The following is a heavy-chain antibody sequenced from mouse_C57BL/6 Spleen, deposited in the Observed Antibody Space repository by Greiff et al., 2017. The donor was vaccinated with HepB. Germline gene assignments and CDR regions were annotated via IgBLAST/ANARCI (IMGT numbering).Heavy chain of an antibody. V-gene: IGHV1-81*01. Sequence: QVHVKQSGAELARPGASVKLSCKASGYTFTSYGISWVKQRTGQGLEWIGEIYPRSGNTYYNEKFKGKATLTADKSSSTAYMELRSLTSEDSAVYFCARPLTGSSLDYWGQGTTLTVSS. D-gene: IGHD4-1*01. CDR1: GYTFTSYG. CDR3: ARPLTGSSLDY. J-gene: IGHJ2*01. CDR2: IYPRSGNT.